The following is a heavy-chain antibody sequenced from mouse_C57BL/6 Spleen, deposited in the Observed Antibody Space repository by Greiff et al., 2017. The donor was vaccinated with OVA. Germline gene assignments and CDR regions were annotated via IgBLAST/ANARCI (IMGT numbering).Heavy chain of an antibody. J-gene: IGHJ4*01. CDR3: ARGNSMDY. Sequence: VQLQQPGAELVMPGASVKLSCNASGYTFTSYWMHWVKQRPGQGLEWIGEIDPSDSYTNYNQKFKGKSTLTVDKSSSTAYMQLSSLTSEDSAVYYCARGNSMDYWGQGTSVTVSS. CDR2: IDPSDSYT. V-gene: IGHV1-69*01. CDR1: GYTFTSYW.